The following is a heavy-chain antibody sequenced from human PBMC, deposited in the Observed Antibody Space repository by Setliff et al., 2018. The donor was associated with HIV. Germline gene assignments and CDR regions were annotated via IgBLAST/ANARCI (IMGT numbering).Heavy chain of an antibody. CDR2: ISSKRTSI. J-gene: IGHJ6*03. CDR3: ARGPTTVTNYYYYYMDV. V-gene: IGHV3-11*04. Sequence: GGSLRLSCVGSGFTFNDYHISWIRQAPGKGLEWISYISSKRTSIYYADSVKGRFTISRDNDNNSLYLQMSGLSAEDTAVYYCARGPTTVTNYYYYYMDVWGKGTTVTVSS. D-gene: IGHD4-17*01. CDR1: GFTFNDYH.